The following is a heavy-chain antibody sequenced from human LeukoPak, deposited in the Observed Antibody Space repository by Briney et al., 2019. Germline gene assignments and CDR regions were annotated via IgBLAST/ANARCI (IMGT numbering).Heavy chain of an antibody. D-gene: IGHD6-6*01. CDR2: IKEWGSTK. CDR1: VFTFSNYC. Sequence: GGSLRLPCTASVFTFSNYCKSWAPHAPGKAREGVANIKEWGSTKYYVDSVKGRFNISRANAKNSVYLQISSLRVEDTAVYYCARIGYSSSSYDYWGQGTLVTVSS. V-gene: IGHV3-7*01. CDR3: ARIGYSSSSYDY. J-gene: IGHJ4*02.